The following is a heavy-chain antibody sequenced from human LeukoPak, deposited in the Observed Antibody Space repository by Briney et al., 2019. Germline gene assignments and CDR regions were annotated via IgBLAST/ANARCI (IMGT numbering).Heavy chain of an antibody. Sequence: PGGSLRLSCAASGFTFSSYAMSWVRQAPGRGLEWVSAISGSGGSTYYADSVKGRFTISRDNSKNTLYLQMNSLRAEDTAVYYCAKDNAYDSSGYYFHWGQGTLVNVSS. D-gene: IGHD3-22*01. J-gene: IGHJ4*02. CDR2: ISGSGGST. CDR1: GFTFSSYA. CDR3: AKDNAYDSSGYYFH. V-gene: IGHV3-23*01.